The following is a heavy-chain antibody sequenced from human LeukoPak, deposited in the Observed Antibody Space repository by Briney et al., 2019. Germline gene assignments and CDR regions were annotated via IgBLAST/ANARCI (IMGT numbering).Heavy chain of an antibody. V-gene: IGHV3-33*01. CDR1: GFTFSSYG. J-gene: IGHJ4*02. CDR2: VWYDGKNK. Sequence: GGSLRLSCAASGFTFSSYGIHWVRQAPGKGLEWVAVVWYDGKNKFYGDSVKGRFTISRDNSKNTVDLQMNSLRVEDTAVYYCARGLGYSYGYGIDYWGQGTLVIASS. CDR3: ARGLGYSYGYGIDY. D-gene: IGHD5-18*01.